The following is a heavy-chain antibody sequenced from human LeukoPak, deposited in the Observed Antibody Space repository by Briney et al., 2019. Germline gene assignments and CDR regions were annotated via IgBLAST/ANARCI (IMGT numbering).Heavy chain of an antibody. D-gene: IGHD6-19*01. CDR3: ARALAVDAFVGWFDP. Sequence: ASVKVSCKASRYTFTGYYMHWVRQAPGQGLEWMGWINPNSGGTNYAQKFQGRVTMTRDTSISTAYMELSRLRSDDTAVYYCARALAVDAFVGWFDPWGQGTLVTVSS. CDR2: INPNSGGT. CDR1: RYTFTGYY. J-gene: IGHJ5*02. V-gene: IGHV1-2*02.